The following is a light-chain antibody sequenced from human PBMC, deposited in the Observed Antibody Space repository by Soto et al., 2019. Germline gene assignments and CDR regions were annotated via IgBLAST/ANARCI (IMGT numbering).Light chain of an antibody. V-gene: IGLV2-14*01. Sequence: QSALTQPASVSGSPGQSIAISCTGTSSDVGGYNYVSWYQQHPSKTPNLMIYDVSNRPSGVSNRFSGSKSGNTASLTISGLQAEDEADYYCSSYTSSSTWVFGGGTKLTVL. CDR1: SSDVGGYNY. CDR3: SSYTSSSTWV. J-gene: IGLJ3*02. CDR2: DVS.